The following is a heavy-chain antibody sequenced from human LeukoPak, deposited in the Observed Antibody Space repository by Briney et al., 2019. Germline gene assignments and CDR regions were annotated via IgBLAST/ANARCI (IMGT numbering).Heavy chain of an antibody. CDR2: INPNSGGT. Sequence: RASVEVSCKASGYTFTGYYMHWVRQAPGQGLEWMGWINPNSGGTNYAQKFQGRVTMTRDTSISTAYMELSRLRSDDTAVYYCAVRWLGELYPYYWGQGTLVTVSS. CDR3: AVRWLGELYPYY. CDR1: GYTFTGYY. D-gene: IGHD3-10*01. J-gene: IGHJ4*02. V-gene: IGHV1-2*02.